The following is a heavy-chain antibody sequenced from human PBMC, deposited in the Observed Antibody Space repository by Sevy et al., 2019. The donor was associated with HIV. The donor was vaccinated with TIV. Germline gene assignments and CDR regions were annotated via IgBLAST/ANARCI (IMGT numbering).Heavy chain of an antibody. J-gene: IGHJ3*02. CDR2: IYISGST. V-gene: IGHV4-61*02. CDR1: GGSISRGSYY. CDR3: ARVHDAFDI. Sequence: SETLSLTCTVSGGSISRGSYYWSWIRQPAGKGLEWIGRIYISGSTNYNPSLKSRVTTSVDTSKNQFSLKLSSVTAADTAVYYCARVHDAFDIWGQGTMVTVSS.